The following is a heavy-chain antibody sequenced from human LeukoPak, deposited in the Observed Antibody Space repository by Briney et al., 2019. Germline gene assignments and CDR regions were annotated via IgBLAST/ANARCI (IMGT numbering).Heavy chain of an antibody. CDR3: AREVGASEFDY. Sequence: GGSLRLSCAASGFTFSSFWMTWVRQAPGKRLEYVANIKQDGTDKYYVGSVKGRFTISRDNSNNTLYLQMNSLRAEDTAVYYCAREVGASEFDYWGQGTLVTVSS. D-gene: IGHD1-26*01. J-gene: IGHJ4*02. CDR1: GFTFSSFW. V-gene: IGHV3-7*01. CDR2: IKQDGTDK.